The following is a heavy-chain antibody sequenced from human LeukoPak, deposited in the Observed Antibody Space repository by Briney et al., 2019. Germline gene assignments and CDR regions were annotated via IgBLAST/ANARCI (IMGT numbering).Heavy chain of an antibody. V-gene: IGHV1-46*01. CDR2: INPSGGST. CDR3: ARGGSSGWYPRYYYYYYYMDV. J-gene: IGHJ6*03. Sequence: ASVKVSCKASGYTFTSYYMHWVRQAPGQGLEWMGIINPSGGSTSYAQKFQGRVTMTRDMSTSTVYMELSSLRSEDTAVYYCARGGSSGWYPRYYYYYYYMDVWGKGTTVTVSS. D-gene: IGHD6-19*01. CDR1: GYTFTSYY.